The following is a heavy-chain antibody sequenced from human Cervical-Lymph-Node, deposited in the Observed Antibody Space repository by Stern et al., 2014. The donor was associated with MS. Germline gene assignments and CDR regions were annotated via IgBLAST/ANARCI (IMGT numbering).Heavy chain of an antibody. J-gene: IGHJ3*02. D-gene: IGHD6-6*01. V-gene: IGHV4-4*02. Sequence: QLQLQESGPGLVKPSGTLSLTCAVSGGSISSSNWRSWVRQPPGKGLGWIGEIYHSGSTNYNPSLKSRVTISVDKSKNQFSLKLSSVTAADTAVYYCAREGYSSSYDAFDIWGQGTMVTVSS. CDR2: IYHSGST. CDR1: GGSISSSNW. CDR3: AREGYSSSYDAFDI.